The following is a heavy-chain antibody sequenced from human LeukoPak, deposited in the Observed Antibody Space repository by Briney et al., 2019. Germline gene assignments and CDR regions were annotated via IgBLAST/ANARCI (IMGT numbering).Heavy chain of an antibody. CDR1: GGSISSYY. J-gene: IGHJ3*02. D-gene: IGHD5-24*01. V-gene: IGHV4-59*01. Sequence: SETLSLTCTVSGGSISSYYWSWIRQPPGKGLEWIGYICYSGSTNYNPSLKSRVTISVDTSKNQFSLKLSSVTAADTAVYYCARDLGYGYNDAFDIWGQGTMVTVSS. CDR2: ICYSGST. CDR3: ARDLGYGYNDAFDI.